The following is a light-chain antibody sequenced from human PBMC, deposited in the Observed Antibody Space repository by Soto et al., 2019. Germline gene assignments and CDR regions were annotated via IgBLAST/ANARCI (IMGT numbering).Light chain of an antibody. CDR2: EVI. J-gene: IGKJ5*01. Sequence: DIVMTQTPLSLSVTPGQPASISCKSSQSLLQSDGKTHLYWFLQRPGQPPQLLIYEVIKRCSGVPHRFSGSGSGTDFTLKISRVEAEDVGVYYCMQSTQFPNTVGQGTRLESK. CDR3: MQSTQFPNT. CDR1: QSLLQSDGKTH. V-gene: IGKV2D-29*01.